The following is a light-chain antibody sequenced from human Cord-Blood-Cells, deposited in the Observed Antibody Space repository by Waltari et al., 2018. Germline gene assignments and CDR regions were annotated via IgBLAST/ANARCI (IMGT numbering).Light chain of an antibody. CDR1: SSNIGSNT. J-gene: IGLJ1*01. CDR2: SNN. Sequence: QSVLTQPPSASGTPGQRVTISCSGRSSNIGSNTVNWYQQLPGTAPKPLIYSNNQRPSGVPDRFSGSKSGTSASLAISGLQSEDEADYYCAAWDDSLNGLYVFGTGTKVTVL. V-gene: IGLV1-44*01. CDR3: AAWDDSLNGLYV.